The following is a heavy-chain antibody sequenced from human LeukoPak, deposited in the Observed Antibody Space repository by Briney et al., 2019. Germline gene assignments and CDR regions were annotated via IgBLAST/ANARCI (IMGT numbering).Heavy chain of an antibody. CDR2: INPVATYI. J-gene: IGHJ4*02. CDR3: ARLRRNGDSGGFYYYYDY. V-gene: IGHV3-21*01. D-gene: IGHD3-22*01. Sequence: PGGSLRLSCAASGFTFTSFSFNWFRQAPGKGLEWVSSINPVATYIYYADSVRGRFTISRDNAKNSVYLQMDSLRAEDTGVYYCARLRRNGDSGGFYYYYDYWGQGTLVTVSS. CDR1: GFTFTSFS.